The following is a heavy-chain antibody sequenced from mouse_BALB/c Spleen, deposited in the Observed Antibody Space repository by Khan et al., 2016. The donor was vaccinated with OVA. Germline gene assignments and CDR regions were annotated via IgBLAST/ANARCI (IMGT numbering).Heavy chain of an antibody. V-gene: IGHV1-4*01. Sequence: QVQLQQSGAELARPGASVKMSCKASGYTFPSNTMHWVKQRPGPGLEWIGYINPRSDYTIYNQKFKDTATLTADISSTTAYMQLSSLTSDDSAVYYCARRTTGYAMDYWGQGTSVTVSS. CDR2: INPRSDYT. CDR3: ARRTTGYAMDY. CDR1: GYTFPSNT. J-gene: IGHJ4*01. D-gene: IGHD2-14*01.